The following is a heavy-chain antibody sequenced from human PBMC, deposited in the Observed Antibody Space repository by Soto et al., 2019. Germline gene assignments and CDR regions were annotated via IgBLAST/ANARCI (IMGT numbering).Heavy chain of an antibody. V-gene: IGHV4-31*03. D-gene: IGHD5-12*01. J-gene: IGHJ3*02. CDR1: GGSISSGGYY. CDR2: IYYSGST. Sequence: PSETLSLTCTVSGGSISSGGYYWSWIRQHPGKGLEWIGYIYYSGSTYYNPSLKSRVTISVDTSKNQFSLKLSSVTAADTAVYYCARKEGSSGYEYAFEIWGQGTMVAVSS. CDR3: ARKEGSSGYEYAFEI.